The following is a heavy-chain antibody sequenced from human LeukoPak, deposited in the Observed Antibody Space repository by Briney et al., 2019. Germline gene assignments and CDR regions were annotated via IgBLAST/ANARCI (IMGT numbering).Heavy chain of an antibody. V-gene: IGHV3-23*01. CDR1: GFTFSSYA. CDR2: ISGSGGST. D-gene: IGHD7-27*01. J-gene: IGHJ4*02. CDR3: AKDSYWGAPPPTSLDH. Sequence: GGSLRLSCAASGFTFSSYAMSWVRQAPGKGLEWVSAISGSGGSTYYADSVKGRFTISRDNSKNTLYLQLNNLRPEDTAVYYCAKDSYWGAPPPTSLDHWGQGTLVTVSS.